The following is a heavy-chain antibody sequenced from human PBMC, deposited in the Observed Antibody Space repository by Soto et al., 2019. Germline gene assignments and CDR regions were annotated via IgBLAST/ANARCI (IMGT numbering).Heavy chain of an antibody. CDR1: GGSISSSSYY. D-gene: IGHD4-17*01. J-gene: IGHJ4*02. CDR2: IYYSGST. CDR3: ARRKDYGDQKDDY. V-gene: IGHV4-39*01. Sequence: SETLSLTCTVSGGSISSSSYYWGWIRQPPGKGLEWIGSIYYSGSTYYNPSLKSRVTISVDTSKNQFSLKLSSVTAADTAVYYCARRKDYGDQKDDYWGQGTLVTVSS.